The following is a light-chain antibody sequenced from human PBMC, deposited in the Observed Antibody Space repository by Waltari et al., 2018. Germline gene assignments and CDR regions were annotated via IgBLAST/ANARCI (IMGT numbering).Light chain of an antibody. V-gene: IGLV2-14*03. J-gene: IGLJ2*01. CDR3: SSYSTSSSLIL. CDR1: SSDVGGHDY. Sequence: QSALSQPASVSGSPGQSITISCTGASSDVGGHDYVSWYQQHPGKAPKLIIRDVNNRPSGVSNRFSGSKSGNTASLTISGLQAEDEADYYCSSYSTSSSLILFGEGTKVTAL. CDR2: DVN.